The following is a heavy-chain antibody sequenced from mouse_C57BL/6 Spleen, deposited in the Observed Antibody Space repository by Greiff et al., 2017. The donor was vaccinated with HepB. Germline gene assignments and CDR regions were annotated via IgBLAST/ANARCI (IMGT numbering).Heavy chain of an antibody. D-gene: IGHD1-1*01. V-gene: IGHV1-9*01. J-gene: IGHJ2*01. CDR2: ILPGSGST. CDR3: ATVGSYYYGIISSFYS. CDR1: GYTFTGYW. Sequence: QVQLQQSGAELMKPGASVKLSCKATGYTFTGYWIEWVKQRPGHGLEWIGEILPGSGSTNYNEKFKGKATFTADTSSKTAYMQLSSLTTEDSAIYYCATVGSYYYGIISSFYSWGQGTPLTVSS.